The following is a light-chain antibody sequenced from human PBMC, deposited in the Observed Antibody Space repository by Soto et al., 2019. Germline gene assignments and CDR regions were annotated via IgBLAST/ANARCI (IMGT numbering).Light chain of an antibody. V-gene: IGLV1-51*01. CDR1: ISNIGNNY. CDR2: DNN. CDR3: ESWDASLSAVL. Sequence: QSALTQPPSVSAAPGQTVTISCSGSISNIGNNYVSWYQHLPGTAPKLLIYDNNKRPSGIPDRFSASKSATSATLGITGLQTGDEADYYCESWDASLSAVLFGGGTKLTVL. J-gene: IGLJ2*01.